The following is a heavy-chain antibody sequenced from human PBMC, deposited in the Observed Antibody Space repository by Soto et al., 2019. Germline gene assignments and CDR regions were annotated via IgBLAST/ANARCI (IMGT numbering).Heavy chain of an antibody. D-gene: IGHD5-12*01. CDR3: AKDSGYSGYALDY. Sequence: QVQLVESGGGVVQPGRSLRLSCAASGFTFSSYGMHWVRQAPGKGLEWVAVISYDGSNKYYADSVKGRLTISRDNPKNTLYLQMNSLRAEDTAVYYCAKDSGYSGYALDYWGQGTLVTVSS. J-gene: IGHJ4*02. CDR1: GFTFSSYG. V-gene: IGHV3-30*18. CDR2: ISYDGSNK.